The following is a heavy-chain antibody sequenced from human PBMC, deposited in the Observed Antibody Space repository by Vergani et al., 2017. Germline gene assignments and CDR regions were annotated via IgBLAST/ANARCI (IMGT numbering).Heavy chain of an antibody. CDR1: GFTFSSYA. CDR3: AKTMREVVCFDY. Sequence: EVQLLESGGGLVQPGGSLRLSCAASGFTFSSYAMSWVRQAPGKGLEWVSAISGSGGSTYYADSVKGRFTISRDNSKNTLYLQMNSLRAEDTAVYFCAKTMREVVCFDYWGQGTLVTVSS. D-gene: IGHD3-22*01. J-gene: IGHJ4*02. V-gene: IGHV3-23*01. CDR2: ISGSGGST.